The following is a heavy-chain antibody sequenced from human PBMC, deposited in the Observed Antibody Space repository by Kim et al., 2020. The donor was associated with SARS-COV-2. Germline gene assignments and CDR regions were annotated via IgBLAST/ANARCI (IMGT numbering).Heavy chain of an antibody. Sequence: SETLSLTCAVYGGSFSGYYWSWIRQPPGKGLEWIGEINHSGSTNYNPSLKSRVTISVDTSKNQFSLKLSSVTAADTAVYYCARSFTSSGWGFDYWGQGTL. J-gene: IGHJ4*02. CDR2: INHSGST. D-gene: IGHD6-19*01. V-gene: IGHV4-34*01. CDR1: GGSFSGYY. CDR3: ARSFTSSGWGFDY.